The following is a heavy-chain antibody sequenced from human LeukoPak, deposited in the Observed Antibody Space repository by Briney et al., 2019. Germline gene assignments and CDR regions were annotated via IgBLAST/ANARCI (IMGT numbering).Heavy chain of an antibody. Sequence: PGGSLRLSCAASGFSFSAYGMHWVRQAPGKGLEWVATISNDGSNRHYADSVKGRFTISGDKSKNTLYLQMDSLRTEDTAVYYCAKDVSGWSYFDYWGQGALVTVSS. V-gene: IGHV3-30*18. J-gene: IGHJ4*02. CDR2: ISNDGSNR. D-gene: IGHD6-19*01. CDR3: AKDVSGWSYFDY. CDR1: GFSFSAYG.